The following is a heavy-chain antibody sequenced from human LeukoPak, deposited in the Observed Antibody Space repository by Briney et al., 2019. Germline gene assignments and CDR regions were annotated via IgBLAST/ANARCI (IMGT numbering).Heavy chain of an antibody. D-gene: IGHD3-10*01. CDR2: IIPIFGTA. Sequence: SVKVSCKASGGTFSSYAISWVRQAPGQGLEWMGGIIPIFGTANYAQKFQGRVTITADKSTSTAYMELSSLRSEDTAVYYCARSPMVRGVITTNFDYWGQGTLVTVSS. CDR3: ARSPMVRGVITTNFDY. CDR1: GGTFSSYA. V-gene: IGHV1-69*06. J-gene: IGHJ4*02.